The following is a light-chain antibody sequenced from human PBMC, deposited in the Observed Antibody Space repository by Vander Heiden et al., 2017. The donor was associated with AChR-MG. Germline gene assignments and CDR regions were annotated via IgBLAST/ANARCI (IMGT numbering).Light chain of an antibody. CDR3: AAWDDSLNGWV. CDR1: SSNIGSNA. Sequence: QSVLTQSPSASGTPGQRVTISCSGSSSNIGSNAVNWYQQLPGPAPKLLMYTNNQRPSGVPDRFSGSKSGTSASLAISGLQSEDEADYYCAAWDDSLNGWVFGGGTKLTVL. V-gene: IGLV1-44*01. J-gene: IGLJ3*02. CDR2: TNN.